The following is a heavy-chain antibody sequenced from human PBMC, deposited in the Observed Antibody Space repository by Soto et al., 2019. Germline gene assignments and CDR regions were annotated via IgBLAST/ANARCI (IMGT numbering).Heavy chain of an antibody. Sequence: SVKVSCKASGGTVSSYAISLVRQAPGQGLEWLGGIIPIFGTANYAQKFQGRVTITADESTSTAYMELSSLRSEDTAVYYCARDRIAAADPEGYYYYYGMDVWGQGTTVTVSS. CDR1: GGTVSSYA. V-gene: IGHV1-69*13. J-gene: IGHJ6*02. CDR3: ARDRIAAADPEGYYYYYGMDV. CDR2: IIPIFGTA. D-gene: IGHD6-13*01.